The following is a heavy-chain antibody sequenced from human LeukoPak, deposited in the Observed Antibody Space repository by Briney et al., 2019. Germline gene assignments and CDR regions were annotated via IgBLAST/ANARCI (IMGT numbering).Heavy chain of an antibody. Sequence: SETLSLTCTVSDDSITSVYWSWIRQPPGKGLEVIGYTYVGGDTNYNPFLKSRVTMSLDTSKHQVSLKMTSVTAADTAVYYCARTARVFDYWGPGILVTVSS. J-gene: IGHJ4*02. V-gene: IGHV4-4*09. CDR3: ARTARVFDY. CDR1: DDSITSVY. CDR2: TYVGGDT. D-gene: IGHD5-18*01.